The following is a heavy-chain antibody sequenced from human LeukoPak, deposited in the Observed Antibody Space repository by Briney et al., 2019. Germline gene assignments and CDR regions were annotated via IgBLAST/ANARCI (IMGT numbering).Heavy chain of an antibody. CDR1: GGTFSSSA. D-gene: IGHD3-22*01. V-gene: IGHV1-69*13. J-gene: IGHJ4*02. CDR3: ASTDYYRSRPLPFDY. Sequence: SVKVSCKASGGTFSSSAVSWVRQAPGQGLEWMGGITPIFGTGNYAQKFQGRVTIIADVSTSTAYMELSSLRSEDTAVYYCASTDYYRSRPLPFDYWGQGTLVTVSS. CDR2: ITPIFGTG.